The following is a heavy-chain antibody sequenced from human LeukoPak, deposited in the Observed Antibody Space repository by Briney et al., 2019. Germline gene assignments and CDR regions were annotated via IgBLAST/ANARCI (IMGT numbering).Heavy chain of an antibody. Sequence: PSETLSLTCTASGDSLNSYYWSWIRQPPGEGLQWIGYIFYSGSSNYNASLRSRVAISVDTSKNQFSLKLTSVTAADTAVYYCAGRAARFFDYWGQGILVTVSS. CDR3: AGRAARFFDY. CDR2: IFYSGSS. V-gene: IGHV4-59*01. J-gene: IGHJ4*02. D-gene: IGHD6-25*01. CDR1: GDSLNSYY.